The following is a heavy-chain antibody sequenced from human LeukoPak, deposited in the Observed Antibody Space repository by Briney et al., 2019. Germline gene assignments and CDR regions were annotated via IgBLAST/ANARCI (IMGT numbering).Heavy chain of an antibody. J-gene: IGHJ4*02. CDR2: IIPIFGTA. Sequence: GASVKVSCKASGGTFSSYAISWVRQAPGQGLEWMGGIIPIFGTANYAQKFQGRVTITTDESTSTAYMELSSLRSEDTAVYYCARGSNWGSWVNYFDYWGQGTLVTVSS. V-gene: IGHV1-69*05. CDR1: GGTFSSYA. D-gene: IGHD7-27*01. CDR3: ARGSNWGSWVNYFDY.